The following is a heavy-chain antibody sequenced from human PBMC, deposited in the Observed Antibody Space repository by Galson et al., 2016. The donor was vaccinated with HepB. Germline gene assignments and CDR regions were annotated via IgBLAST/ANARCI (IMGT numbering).Heavy chain of an antibody. CDR3: ARGARETYDSRGAGGIVFDI. D-gene: IGHD3-22*01. J-gene: IGHJ3*02. CDR1: GFSFSSYY. V-gene: IGHV3-7*03. Sequence: SLRLSCAASGFSFSSYYMSWVRQAPGKGLEWVANIKQDGSAKFYVDSVKGRFTISRDNAKDSLYLQMNGLRAEDTAVYFCARGARETYDSRGAGGIVFDIWGQGTMVSVSS. CDR2: IKQDGSAK.